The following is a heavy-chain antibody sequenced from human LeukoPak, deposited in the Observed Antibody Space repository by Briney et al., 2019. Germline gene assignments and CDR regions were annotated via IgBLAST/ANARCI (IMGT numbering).Heavy chain of an antibody. D-gene: IGHD3-22*01. CDR3: AKELYYYDSSGSFDY. V-gene: IGHV3-23*01. CDR2: IGVGGGDT. Sequence: GSLRLSCAASGFAFSSHAMSWVRQAPGKGLEWVSGIGVGGGDTYYADSVKGRFTISRDNSKNTLYLQKNSLRAEDTAVYYCAKELYYYDSSGSFDYWGQGTLVAVSS. CDR1: GFAFSSHA. J-gene: IGHJ4*02.